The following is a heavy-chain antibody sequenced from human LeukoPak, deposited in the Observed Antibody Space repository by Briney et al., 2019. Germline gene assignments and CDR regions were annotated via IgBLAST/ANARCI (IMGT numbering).Heavy chain of an antibody. CDR1: GLTFDDYA. J-gene: IGHJ4*02. CDR2: ISWNSGSI. D-gene: IGHD1-26*01. V-gene: IGHV3-9*01. CDR3: AKAIVGAMGY. Sequence: GRSLRLSCAASGLTFDDYAMHWVRQAPGKGLEWVSGISWNSGSIGYADSVKGRFTISRDNAKNSLYLQMNSLRAEDTALYYCAKAIVGAMGYWGQGTLVTVSS.